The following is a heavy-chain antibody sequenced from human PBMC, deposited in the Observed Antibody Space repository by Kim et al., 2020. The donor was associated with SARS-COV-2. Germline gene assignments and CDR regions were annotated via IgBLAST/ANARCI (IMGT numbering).Heavy chain of an antibody. CDR2: ISYDGSNK. CDR3: AKDSGSPWGYYYYGMDV. J-gene: IGHJ6*01. V-gene: IGHV3-30*18. D-gene: IGHD1-26*01. CDR1: GFTFSSYG. Sequence: GGSLRLSCAASGFTFSSYGMHWVRQAPGKGLEWVAVISYDGSNKYYADSVKGRFTISRDNSKNTLYLQMNSLRAEDTAVYYCAKDSGSPWGYYYYGMDV.